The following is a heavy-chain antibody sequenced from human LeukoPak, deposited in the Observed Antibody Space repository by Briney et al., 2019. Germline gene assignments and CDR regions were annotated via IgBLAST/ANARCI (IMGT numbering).Heavy chain of an antibody. D-gene: IGHD6-19*01. CDR2: IIPIFGTA. J-gene: IGHJ4*02. V-gene: IGHV1-69*05. CDR1: GGTFSSYA. Sequence: GAPVKVSCKASGGTFSSYAISWVRQAPGQGLEWMGRIIPIFGTANYAQKFQGRVTITTDESTSTAYMELSSLRSEDTAVYYCARSIAVAGTYGVDYWGQGTLVTVSS. CDR3: ARSIAVAGTYGVDY.